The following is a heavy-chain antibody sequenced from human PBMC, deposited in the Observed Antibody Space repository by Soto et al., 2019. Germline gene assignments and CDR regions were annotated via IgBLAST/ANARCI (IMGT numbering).Heavy chain of an antibody. V-gene: IGHV1-2*02. CDR2: IHPNSGGT. D-gene: IGHD6-13*01. CDR3: ARGLAAAGTLGWFDP. CDR1: GCTFTGYY. J-gene: IGHJ5*02. Sequence: ASVKVSCKASGCTFTGYYMHWVRQAPGQGLEWMGWIHPNSGGTNYAQKFQGRVTMTRDTSISTAYMELSRLRSDDTAVYYCARGLAAAGTLGWFDPWGQGTLVTVSS.